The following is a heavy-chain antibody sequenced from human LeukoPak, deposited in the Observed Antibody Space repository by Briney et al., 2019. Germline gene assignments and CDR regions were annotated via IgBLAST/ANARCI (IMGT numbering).Heavy chain of an antibody. CDR1: GYTFTGYY. CDR3: ARDVYCSSTSCYMGYFDY. J-gene: IGHJ4*02. CDR2: INPNSGGT. V-gene: IGHV1-2*02. Sequence: ASVKVSCKASGYTFTGYYMHWVRQAPGQGLEWMGWINPNSGGTNYAQKFQGRATMTRDTSISTAYKELSRLRSDDTAVYYCARDVYCSSTSCYMGYFDYWGQGTLVTVSS. D-gene: IGHD2-2*02.